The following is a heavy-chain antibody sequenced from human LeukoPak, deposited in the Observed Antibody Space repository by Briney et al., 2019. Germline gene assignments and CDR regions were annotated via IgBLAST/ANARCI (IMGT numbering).Heavy chain of an antibody. D-gene: IGHD6-19*01. V-gene: IGHV3-23*01. CDR1: GFTFSSYA. J-gene: IGHJ4*02. CDR2: INDSAGNT. CDR3: ARDWGSGWYYFDY. Sequence: PGGSLRLSCTASGFTFSSYAMNWARQAPGKGLEWVSGINDSAGNTYYADSVKGRFTISRDNSKNTLYLQMNSLRAEDTAVYYCARDWGSGWYYFDYWGRGTLVTVSS.